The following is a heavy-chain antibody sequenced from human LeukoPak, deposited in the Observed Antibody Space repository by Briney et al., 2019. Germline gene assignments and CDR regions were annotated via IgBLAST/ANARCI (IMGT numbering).Heavy chain of an antibody. V-gene: IGHV4-34*01. J-gene: IGHJ4*02. Sequence: SETLSLTCAVYGGSFSGYYWSWIRQPPGEGLEWIGEINHSGSTNYNPSLKSRVTISVDTSKNQFSLKLSSVTAADTAVYYCARPYDYVWGSYRYFDYWGQGTLVTVSS. CDR1: GGSFSGYY. CDR2: INHSGST. D-gene: IGHD3-16*02. CDR3: ARPYDYVWGSYRYFDY.